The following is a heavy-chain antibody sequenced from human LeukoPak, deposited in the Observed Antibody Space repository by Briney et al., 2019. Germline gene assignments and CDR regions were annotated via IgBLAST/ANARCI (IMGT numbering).Heavy chain of an antibody. J-gene: IGHJ4*02. D-gene: IGHD3-3*01. CDR2: ISSSSSTI. CDR3: ARDPTYYDFWSGPAQNPYYFDY. CDR1: GFTFSSYS. V-gene: IGHV3-48*01. Sequence: QSGGSLRLSCAASGFTFSSYSMNWVRQAPGKGLEWVSYISSSSSTIYYADSVKGRFTISRDNAKNSLYLQMNSLRAEDTAMYYCARDPTYYDFWSGPAQNPYYFDYWGQGTLVTVSS.